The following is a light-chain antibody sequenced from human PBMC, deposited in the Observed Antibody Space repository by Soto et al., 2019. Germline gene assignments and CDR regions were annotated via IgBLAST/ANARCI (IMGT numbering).Light chain of an antibody. Sequence: SPATLSLSPGERATLSCRASQSVSSYLAWYQQKPGQAPRLLIYDASNRATGITARFSGSGSGTDFTLTISSLGPEDFAVYYCQQRSNWPTFGQGTRLEIK. CDR1: QSVSSY. V-gene: IGKV3-11*01. CDR2: DAS. J-gene: IGKJ5*01. CDR3: QQRSNWPT.